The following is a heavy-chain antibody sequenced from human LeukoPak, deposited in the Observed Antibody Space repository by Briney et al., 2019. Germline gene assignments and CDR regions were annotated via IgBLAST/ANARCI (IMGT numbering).Heavy chain of an antibody. V-gene: IGHV3-23*01. CDR1: GFTFSSYA. CDR2: ISGSGGST. Sequence: GGSLRLSCAASGFTFSSYAMSWVRQAPGKGLEWVSAISGSGGSTYYADSVKGRFTISRDNSKNTLYLQMNSLRAEDMALYYCAKGGGGRLIYYYYMDVWGKGTTVTVSS. D-gene: IGHD3-16*01. J-gene: IGHJ6*03. CDR3: AKGGGGRLIYYYYMDV.